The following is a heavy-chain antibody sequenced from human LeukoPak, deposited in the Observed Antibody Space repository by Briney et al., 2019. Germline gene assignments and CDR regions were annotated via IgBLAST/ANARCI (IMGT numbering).Heavy chain of an antibody. CDR1: GGSFSGYY. CDR3: ARHPLRSSGGV. Sequence: SETLSLTCAVYGGSFSGYYWSWIRQPPGKGLEWIGEINHSGSTNYNPSLKSRVTISVDTSKNQFSLKLSSVTAADTAVYYCARHPLRSSGGVWAKGTTVTISS. V-gene: IGHV4-34*01. J-gene: IGHJ6*04. D-gene: IGHD3-16*01. CDR2: INHSGST.